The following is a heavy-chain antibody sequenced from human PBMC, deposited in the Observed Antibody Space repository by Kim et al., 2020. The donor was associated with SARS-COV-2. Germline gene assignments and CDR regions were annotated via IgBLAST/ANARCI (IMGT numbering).Heavy chain of an antibody. CDR3: ARDFCGGDCYPIYYYGMDV. V-gene: IGHV3-48*02. D-gene: IGHD2-21*02. J-gene: IGHJ6*02. Sequence: GRFTIYRDNAKNSLYLQMNSLRDEDTAVYYCARDFCGGDCYPIYYYGMDVWGQGTTVSVSS.